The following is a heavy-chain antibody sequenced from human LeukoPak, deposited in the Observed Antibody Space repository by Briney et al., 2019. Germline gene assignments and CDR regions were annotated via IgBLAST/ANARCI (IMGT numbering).Heavy chain of an antibody. CDR2: ISSSSSYI. Sequence: TGGSLRLSCAASGFTFSSYSMKWVRQAPGKGLEWVSSISSSSSYIYYADSVKGRFTISRDNAKNSLYLQMNSLRAEDTAVYYCARTVGDYTPGGFDYWGQGTLVTVSS. J-gene: IGHJ4*02. CDR3: ARTVGDYTPGGFDY. CDR1: GFTFSSYS. V-gene: IGHV3-21*01. D-gene: IGHD2-21*02.